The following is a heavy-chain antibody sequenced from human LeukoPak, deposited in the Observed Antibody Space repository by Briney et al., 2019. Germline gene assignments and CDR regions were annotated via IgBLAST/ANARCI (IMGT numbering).Heavy chain of an antibody. CDR3: AKDSGSGSYYYDH. D-gene: IGHD3-10*01. CDR1: GFXFSNVW. CDR2: IKSKTDGGTT. J-gene: IGHJ4*02. Sequence: GGSLRLSCAASGFXFSNVWMSWVRQAPGKGLEWVGCIKSKTDGGTTDHATPVKGRFNISRDDSKNTVFLQMNSLKTEDTGVYYCAKDSGSGSYYYDHWGQGTLVTVSS. V-gene: IGHV3-15*01.